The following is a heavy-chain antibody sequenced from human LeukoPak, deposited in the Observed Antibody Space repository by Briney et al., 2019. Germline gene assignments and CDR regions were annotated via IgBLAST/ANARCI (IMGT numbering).Heavy chain of an antibody. CDR1: GLTFSSYS. D-gene: IGHD2-21*02. J-gene: IGHJ3*02. V-gene: IGHV3-21*01. CDR2: ISSSSSYI. CDR3: ARDRLGATANAFDI. Sequence: GGSLRLSCAASGLTFSSYSMNWVRQAPGKGLEWVSSISSSSSYIYYADSVKGRFTISRDNAKNSLYLQMNSLRAEDTAVYYCARDRLGATANAFDIWGQGTMVTVSS.